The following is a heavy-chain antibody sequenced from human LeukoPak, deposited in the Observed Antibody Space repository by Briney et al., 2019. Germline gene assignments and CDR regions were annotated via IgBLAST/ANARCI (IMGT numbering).Heavy chain of an antibody. CDR2: IIPIFGTA. J-gene: IGHJ6*02. D-gene: IGHD3-10*01. V-gene: IGHV1-69*13. CDR3: ARDRGGWIYGMDV. Sequence: SVKVSCKTSGYSFTGYYIHWVRQAPGQGLEWMGGIIPIFGTANYAQKFQGRVTITADESTSTAYMELSSLRSEDTAVYYCARDRGGWIYGMDVWGQGTTVTVSS. CDR1: GYSFTGYY.